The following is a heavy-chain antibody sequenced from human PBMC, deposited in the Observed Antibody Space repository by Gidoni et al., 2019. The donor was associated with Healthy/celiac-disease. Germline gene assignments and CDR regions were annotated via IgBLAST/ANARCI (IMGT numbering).Heavy chain of an antibody. CDR2: IWYDGSNK. V-gene: IGHV3-33*01. J-gene: IGHJ6*02. CDR1: GFTFRSYG. CDR3: ARDGGWGSSWYNYHYYYGMDV. D-gene: IGHD6-13*01. Sequence: QVQLVESGGGVVQPGRSLRLSCAASGFTFRSYGMHWVRQAPGKGLEWVAVIWYDGSNKYYADSVKGRFTISRDNSKNTLYLQMNSLRAEDTAVYYCARDGGWGSSWYNYHYYYGMDVWGQGTTVTVSS.